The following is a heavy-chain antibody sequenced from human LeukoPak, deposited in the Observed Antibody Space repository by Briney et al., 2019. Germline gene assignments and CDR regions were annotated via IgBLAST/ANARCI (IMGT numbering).Heavy chain of an antibody. CDR1: GFTFDDYA. J-gene: IGHJ4*02. D-gene: IGHD6-19*01. CDR3: AKDVSNSGWTS. Sequence: QPGGSLRLXCAASGFTFDDYAMQWVRQSPGKDLEWVCFITGDGGRAYYAESVKGRFTISRDNSKNSVFLQMNSLGSEDTALYYCAKDVSNSGWTSWGQGTLVTVSS. CDR2: ITGDGGRA. V-gene: IGHV3-43*02.